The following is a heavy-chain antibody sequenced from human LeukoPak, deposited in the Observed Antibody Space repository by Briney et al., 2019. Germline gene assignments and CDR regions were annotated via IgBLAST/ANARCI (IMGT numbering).Heavy chain of an antibody. CDR1: GFTFSNYA. J-gene: IGHJ4*02. V-gene: IGHV3-23*01. CDR3: VTDGRTSAPC. Sequence: GGSLRLSCAASGFTFSNYAMSWVRQAPGKGLEWVSGITASGGGPSSADSVKGRFTISSDNSKDTVYLQMNSLRDHDTAVYYCVTDGRTSAPCWGEGKLVTVSS. CDR2: ITASGGGP. D-gene: IGHD2-15*01.